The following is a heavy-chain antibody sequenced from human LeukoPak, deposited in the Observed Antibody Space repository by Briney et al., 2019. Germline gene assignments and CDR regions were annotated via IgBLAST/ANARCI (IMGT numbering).Heavy chain of an antibody. CDR1: GYSISSGYY. Sequence: SETLSLTCAVSGYSISSGYYWGWIRQPPGKGLEWIGSIYHSGSTYYNPSLKSRVTISVDTSKNQFSLKLSSVTAADTAVYYCAREGYDISDVLGFDYWGQGTLVTVS. CDR2: IYHSGST. J-gene: IGHJ4*02. D-gene: IGHD3-9*01. CDR3: AREGYDISDVLGFDY. V-gene: IGHV4-38-2*02.